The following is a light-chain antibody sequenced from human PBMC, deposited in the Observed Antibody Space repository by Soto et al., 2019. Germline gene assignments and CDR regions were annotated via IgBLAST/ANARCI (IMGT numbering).Light chain of an antibody. CDR1: QSISSY. CDR3: EPSYSTLFY. Sequence: DIQMTQSPSSLSASVGDRVTITCRASQSISSYLNWYQQKPGKAPKLLTYAASSLQSGVPSRFSGSGSVTDFTPTISSLQPEDFAPYDCEPSYSTLFYFGPGTNVYIK. J-gene: IGKJ3*01. V-gene: IGKV1-39*01. CDR2: AAS.